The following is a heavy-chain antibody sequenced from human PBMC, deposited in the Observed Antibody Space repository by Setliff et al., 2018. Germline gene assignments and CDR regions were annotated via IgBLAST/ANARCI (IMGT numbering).Heavy chain of an antibody. CDR1: GFTFSSYS. J-gene: IGHJ5*02. CDR3: ARVHSSSWYDGWFDP. Sequence: GSLRLSCAASGFTFSSYSMNWVRQAPGKGLEWVSSISSSSSYIYYADSVKGRFTISRDNAKNSLYLQMNSLRAEDTAVYYCARVHSSSWYDGWFDPWGQGTLVTVSS. D-gene: IGHD6-13*01. V-gene: IGHV3-21*01. CDR2: ISSSSSYI.